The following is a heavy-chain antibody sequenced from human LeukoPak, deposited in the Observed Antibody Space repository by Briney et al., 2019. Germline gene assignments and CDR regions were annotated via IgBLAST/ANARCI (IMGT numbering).Heavy chain of an antibody. CDR1: GGSISSYY. V-gene: IGHV4-59*12. CDR3: ASLGGRPLRDY. J-gene: IGHJ4*02. D-gene: IGHD3-10*01. Sequence: SETLSLTCTVSGGSISSYYWSWIRQPPGKGLEWIGYIYYSGSTNYNPSLKSRVTISVDTSKNQFSLKLSSVTAADTAVYYCASLGGRPLRDYWGQGTLVTVSS. CDR2: IYYSGST.